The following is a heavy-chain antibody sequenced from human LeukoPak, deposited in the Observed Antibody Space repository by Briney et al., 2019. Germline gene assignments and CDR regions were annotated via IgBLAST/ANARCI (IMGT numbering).Heavy chain of an antibody. Sequence: SVKVSCKASGGTFSTYVITWVRQAPGQGLEWMGGIIPIFGTANYAQKFQGRVTITADESTSTAYMELSSLRSEDTAVYYCARERNYYGLDYWGQGTLVTVSS. CDR3: ARERNYYGLDY. V-gene: IGHV1-69*13. CDR2: IIPIFGTA. D-gene: IGHD3-10*01. J-gene: IGHJ4*02. CDR1: GGTFSTYV.